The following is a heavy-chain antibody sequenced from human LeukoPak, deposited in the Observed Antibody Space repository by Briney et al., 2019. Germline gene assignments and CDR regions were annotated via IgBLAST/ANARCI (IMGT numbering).Heavy chain of an antibody. Sequence: AETLSLTCTVSGGSFSSYYRSWTRQRPGKCLEWIGYIYYTGSTNYNPSLKSRVTISVDTSKNQFSLKLNSVTAADTAVYYCARGGDYGGITPDAVDVWGQGSMVTVSS. J-gene: IGHJ3*01. V-gene: IGHV4-59*01. CDR2: IYYTGST. CDR1: GGSFSSYY. CDR3: ARGGDYGGITPDAVDV. D-gene: IGHD4-23*01.